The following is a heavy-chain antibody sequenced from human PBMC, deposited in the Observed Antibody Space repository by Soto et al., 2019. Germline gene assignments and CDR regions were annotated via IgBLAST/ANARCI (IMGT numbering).Heavy chain of an antibody. D-gene: IGHD6-19*01. CDR1: GYTLSNYA. CDR3: ARSGQVAGTDYFDY. CDR2: INAGNGDI. J-gene: IGHJ4*02. V-gene: IGHV1-3*01. Sequence: GASVKVSCKASGYTLSNYAMHWVRQAPGQRLEWMGWINAGNGDIKYSQKFQGRVSITRDTSANTAYMELSSLRFEDTAVYYCARSGQVAGTDYFDYWGQGTRVTVSS.